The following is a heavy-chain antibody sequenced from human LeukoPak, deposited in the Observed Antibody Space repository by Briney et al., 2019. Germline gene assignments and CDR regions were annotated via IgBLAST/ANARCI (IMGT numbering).Heavy chain of an antibody. V-gene: IGHV1-46*01. CDR3: ARRGYSGYDLNY. J-gene: IGHJ4*02. D-gene: IGHD5-12*01. CDR2: INPSGGST. CDR1: GYTFTSYY. Sequence: ASVTVSCKASGYTFTSYYMHWVRQAPGQGLEWMEIINPSGGSTSYAQKFQGRVTMTRDTSTSTVYMELSSLRSEDTAVYYCARRGYSGYDLNYWGQGTLVTVSS.